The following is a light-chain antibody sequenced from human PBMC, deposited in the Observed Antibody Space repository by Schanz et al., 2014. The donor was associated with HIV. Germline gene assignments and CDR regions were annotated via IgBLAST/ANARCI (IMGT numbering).Light chain of an antibody. Sequence: QSVLTQPASVSGSPGQSITISCTGTSSDVGSYNLVSWYQQHPGKAPKLMIYEVSKRPSGVSSRFSGSKSGNTASLTISGLQAEDEADYYCCSYARSSPSVFGGGTKLTVL. CDR2: EVS. J-gene: IGLJ3*02. CDR1: SSDVGSYNL. CDR3: CSYARSSPSV. V-gene: IGLV2-23*02.